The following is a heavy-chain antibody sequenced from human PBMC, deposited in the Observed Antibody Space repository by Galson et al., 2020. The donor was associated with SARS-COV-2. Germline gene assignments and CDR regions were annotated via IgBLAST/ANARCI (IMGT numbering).Heavy chain of an antibody. CDR2: ISGSGGST. Sequence: TGGSLRLSCAASGFTFSSYAMSWVRQASGRGLEWVPAISGSGGSTYYADSVKGRFTISRDNSKNTLYLQMNSLRAEDTAVYYCAKTHSLGNGMDVWGQGTTVTVSS. D-gene: IGHD1-1*01. V-gene: IGHV3-23*01. J-gene: IGHJ6*02. CDR1: GFTFSSYA. CDR3: AKTHSLGNGMDV.